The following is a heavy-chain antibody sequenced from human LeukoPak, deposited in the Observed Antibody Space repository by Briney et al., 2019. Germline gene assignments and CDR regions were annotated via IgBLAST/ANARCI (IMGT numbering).Heavy chain of an antibody. CDR2: TSDRGDYT. J-gene: IGHJ4*02. CDR3: ARKAQYNGHYPLDY. CDR1: GFTFTSYS. Sequence: GGSLRLSCAASGFTFTSYSMSWVRQTPGKGLEWVSGTSDRGDYTYYADSVKGRFTISRDSSKNTLFLQMNSLRAEDTALYFCARKAQYNGHYPLDYWGQGTLVTVSS. D-gene: IGHD1-7*01. V-gene: IGHV3-23*01.